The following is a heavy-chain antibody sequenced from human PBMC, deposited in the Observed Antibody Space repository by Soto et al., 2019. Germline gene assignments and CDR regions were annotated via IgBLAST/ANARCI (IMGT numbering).Heavy chain of an antibody. D-gene: IGHD6-13*01. J-gene: IGHJ6*03. CDR2: IYHSGNT. V-gene: IGHV4-39*07. Sequence: SETLSLTCTVSGASISGSTYYWGWIRQPPGKGLEWIGRIYHSGNTYYNPSLKSRVTISVDTSKNQFSLKLSSVTAADTAVYYCARGGNIAAPLRVISYYYYMDVWGKGTTVTVSS. CDR3: ARGGNIAAPLRVISYYYYMDV. CDR1: GASISGSTYY.